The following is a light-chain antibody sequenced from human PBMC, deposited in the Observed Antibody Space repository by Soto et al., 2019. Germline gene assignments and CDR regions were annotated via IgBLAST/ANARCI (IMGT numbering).Light chain of an antibody. V-gene: IGLV4-60*02. Sequence: QPVLTQSSSASASLGSSVKLTCTLSSGHSSYIIAWHQQQPGKAPRYLMKLEGSGSYNKGSGVPDRFSGSSSGADRYLTISTLQFEDEADYYCETWDIKGVFGGGTKLTVL. CDR3: ETWDIKGV. CDR2: LEGSGSY. CDR1: SGHSSYI. J-gene: IGLJ3*02.